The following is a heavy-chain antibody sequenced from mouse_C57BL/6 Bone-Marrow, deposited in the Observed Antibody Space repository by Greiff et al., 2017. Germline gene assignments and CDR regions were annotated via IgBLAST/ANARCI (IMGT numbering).Heavy chain of an antibody. CDR3: ARQSYGSSPYYAMDY. CDR1: GFTFSDYY. Sequence: EVQRVESGGGLVQPGGSLKLSCAASGFTFSDYYMSWVRQTPEKRLEWVAYISNGGGSTYYPDTVKGRFTISRANAKNTLYLQMSRLKSEDTAMYYCARQSYGSSPYYAMDYWGQGTSVTVSS. CDR2: ISNGGGST. V-gene: IGHV5-12*01. J-gene: IGHJ4*01. D-gene: IGHD1-1*01.